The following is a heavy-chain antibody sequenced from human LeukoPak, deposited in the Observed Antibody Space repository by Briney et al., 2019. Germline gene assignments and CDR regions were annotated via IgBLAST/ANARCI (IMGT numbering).Heavy chain of an antibody. V-gene: IGHV4-31*03. J-gene: IGHJ4*02. CDR1: GGSISSGGYY. CDR3: ARAPGDYSAAFDY. D-gene: IGHD4/OR15-4a*01. Sequence: SETLSLTCTVSGGSISSGGYYWSWIRQHPGKGLEWIGYIYYSGSTYYNPSLKSRVTISVDTSKNQFSLKLSSVTAAATAVYYCARAPGDYSAAFDYWGQGTLVTVSS. CDR2: IYYSGST.